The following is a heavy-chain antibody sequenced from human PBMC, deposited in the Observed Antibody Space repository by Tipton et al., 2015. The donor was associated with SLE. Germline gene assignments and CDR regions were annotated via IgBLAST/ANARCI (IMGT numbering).Heavy chain of an antibody. CDR3: ARDLLSDAFDI. Sequence: TLSLTCTVSGGSISSGGYYWSWIRQPPGKGLEWIGHIYYSGSTNYNPSLKSRATISVDTSKNQFSLKLSSVTAADTAVYYCARDLLSDAFDIWGQGTMVTVSS. J-gene: IGHJ3*02. V-gene: IGHV4-61*08. CDR1: GGSISSGGYY. D-gene: IGHD2/OR15-2a*01. CDR2: IYYSGST.